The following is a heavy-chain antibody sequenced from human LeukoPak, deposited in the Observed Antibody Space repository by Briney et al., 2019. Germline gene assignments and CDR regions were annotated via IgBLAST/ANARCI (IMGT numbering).Heavy chain of an antibody. J-gene: IGHJ3*02. Sequence: SETLSLTCTASGGSFSSYNWSWIRQPPGEGLEWIRYIYYSGNTNYNPSLKSRVTMSIDTSKNHFSLRLNSVTAADTAVYYCARVGDGTFDIWGRGTVVIVSS. V-gene: IGHV4-59*01. D-gene: IGHD3-16*01. CDR2: IYYSGNT. CDR1: GGSFSSYN. CDR3: ARVGDGTFDI.